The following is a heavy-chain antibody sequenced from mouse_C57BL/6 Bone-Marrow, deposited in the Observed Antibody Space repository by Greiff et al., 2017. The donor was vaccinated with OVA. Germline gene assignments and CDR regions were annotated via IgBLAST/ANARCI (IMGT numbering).Heavy chain of an antibody. Sequence: EVKVVESGGGLVQSGRSLRLSCATSGFTFSDFYMEWVRQAPGKGLEWIAASRNKANDYTTEYSAPVKGRFIVSRDTSQSILYLQMNALRAEDTAIYYCARDARPFYYYGSTPYWYFDVWGTGTTVTVSS. CDR2: SRNKANDYTT. CDR1: GFTFSDFY. V-gene: IGHV7-1*01. J-gene: IGHJ1*03. CDR3: ARDARPFYYYGSTPYWYFDV. D-gene: IGHD1-1*01.